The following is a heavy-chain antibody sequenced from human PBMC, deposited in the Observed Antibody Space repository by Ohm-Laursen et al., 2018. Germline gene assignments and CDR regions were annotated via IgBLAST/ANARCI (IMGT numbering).Heavy chain of an antibody. CDR3: ARRYSSGWYHDY. Sequence: SLRLSCTASGFTFSSYGMHWVRQAPGKGLEWVAVISNDENYKNYADSVRGRFTISRDNSENTLYLQMNSLRAEDTAVYYCARRYSSGWYHDYWGQGTLVTVSS. CDR2: ISNDENYK. D-gene: IGHD6-19*01. CDR1: GFTFSSYG. V-gene: IGHV3-30*03. J-gene: IGHJ4*02.